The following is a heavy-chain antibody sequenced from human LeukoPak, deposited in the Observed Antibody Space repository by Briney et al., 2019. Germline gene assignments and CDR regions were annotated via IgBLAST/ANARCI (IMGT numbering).Heavy chain of an antibody. D-gene: IGHD3-10*01. CDR2: FDPEDGET. CDR3: AADRVLMLFGELSGALDI. CDR1: GYSLTEPS. V-gene: IGHV1-24*01. Sequence: ASVKVSCKVSGYSLTEPSMYWVRQAPGKGLEWMGGFDPEDGETIYAQKFQGRVTMTEDTSTDTAYMELGSLRSEDTAVYYCAADRVLMLFGELSGALDIWGQGTMVTVSS. J-gene: IGHJ3*02.